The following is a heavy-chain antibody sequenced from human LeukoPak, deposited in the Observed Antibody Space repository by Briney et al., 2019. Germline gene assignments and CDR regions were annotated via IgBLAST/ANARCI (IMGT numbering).Heavy chain of an antibody. CDR1: GGSISSGDYY. Sequence: SETLSLTCTVSGGSISSGDYYWSWIRQHPGKGLEWIGYIYYSGSTYYNPSLKSRVTISVDTSKNQFSLKLSSVTAADTAVYYCARDAPSSGYLDPWGQGTLVTVSS. V-gene: IGHV4-31*03. CDR3: ARDAPSSGYLDP. D-gene: IGHD3-22*01. J-gene: IGHJ5*02. CDR2: IYYSGST.